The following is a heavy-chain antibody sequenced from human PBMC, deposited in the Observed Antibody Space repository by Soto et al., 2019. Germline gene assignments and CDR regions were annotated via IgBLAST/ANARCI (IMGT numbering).Heavy chain of an antibody. CDR3: ATACYDSSGQGAFDI. CDR1: GYTLTELS. J-gene: IGHJ3*02. Sequence: GASVKVSCKVSGYTLTELSMHWVRQAPGKGLEWMGGFDPEDGETIYAQKFQGRVTRTEDTSTDTAYMELSSLRSEDTAVYYCATACYDSSGQGAFDICGQGTMVTVSS. V-gene: IGHV1-24*01. CDR2: FDPEDGET. D-gene: IGHD3-22*01.